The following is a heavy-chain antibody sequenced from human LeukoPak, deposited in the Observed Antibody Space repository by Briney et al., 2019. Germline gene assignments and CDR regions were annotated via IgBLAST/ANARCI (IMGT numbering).Heavy chain of an antibody. CDR2: IYYSGST. V-gene: IGHV4-39*07. J-gene: IGHJ3*02. CDR1: GGSISSSSYY. CDR3: ARTSTGYSYGVENAFDI. D-gene: IGHD5-18*01. Sequence: PSETLSLTCTVSGGSISSSSYYWGWIRQPPGKGLEWIGSIYYSGSTYYNPSLKSRVTISVDTSKNQFSLKLSSVTAADTAVYYCARTSTGYSYGVENAFDIWGQGTMVTVSS.